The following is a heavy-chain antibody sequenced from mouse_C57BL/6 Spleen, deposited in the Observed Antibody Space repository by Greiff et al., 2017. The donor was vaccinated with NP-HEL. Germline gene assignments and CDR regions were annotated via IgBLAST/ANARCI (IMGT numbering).Heavy chain of an antibody. J-gene: IGHJ1*03. D-gene: IGHD2-5*01. CDR2: IDPSDSET. V-gene: IGHV1-52*01. CDR3: ARGSYYSNYPYFDV. CDR1: GYTFTSYW. Sequence: QVQLQQPGAELVRPGSSVKLSCKASGYTFTSYWMHWVKQRPIQGLEWIGNIDPSDSETHYNQKFKDKATLTVDQSSSTAYMQLSSLTSEDSAVYYCARGSYYSNYPYFDVWGTGTTVTVSS.